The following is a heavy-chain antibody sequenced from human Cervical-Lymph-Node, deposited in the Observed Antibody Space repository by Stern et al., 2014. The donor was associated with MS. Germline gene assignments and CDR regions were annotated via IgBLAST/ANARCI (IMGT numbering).Heavy chain of an antibody. CDR1: GFTFSSYT. CDR2: ISYDGNSK. V-gene: IGHV3-30-3*01. J-gene: IGHJ4*02. Sequence: QVQLVESGGGVVQPGRSLRLSCEASGFTFSSYTMHWVRQAPGKGLEWVAVISYDGNSKFYADAVKGRFTISRDNSKNTLFLQMNSLRTEDTAVYYCARDGRSVWGQGTLVTVSS. CDR3: ARDGRSV.